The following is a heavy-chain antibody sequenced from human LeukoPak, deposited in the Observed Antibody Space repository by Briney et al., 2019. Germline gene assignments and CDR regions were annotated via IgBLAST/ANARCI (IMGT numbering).Heavy chain of an antibody. V-gene: IGHV4-61*10. CDR2: IYSTGTT. CDR1: GGFVSSGSYY. J-gene: IGHJ4*02. Sequence: SETLSLTCTVSGGFVSSGSYYWSWIRQPAGKRLEWIGRIYSTGTTNYNPSLKSRVTMSVDTSKNLFSLKLTSVTAADTAVYYCARGPYCGGDCYFDSWGQGTLVTVSS. D-gene: IGHD2-21*02. CDR3: ARGPYCGGDCYFDS.